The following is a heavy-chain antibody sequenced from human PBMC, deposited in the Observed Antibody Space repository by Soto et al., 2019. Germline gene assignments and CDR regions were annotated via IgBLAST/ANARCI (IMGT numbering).Heavy chain of an antibody. J-gene: IGHJ3*02. Sequence: ASVKVSCKASGYTFTNYGIDWVRQAPGQGLEWMGWISGYNGDTKYAQKVQGRVTTTTDRSTSTAYMELRSLRSDDTAVYYCAREGDIVGLDAFDIWGQGTMVTVSS. CDR2: ISGYNGDT. V-gene: IGHV1-18*04. CDR3: AREGDIVGLDAFDI. CDR1: GYTFTNYG. D-gene: IGHD2-15*01.